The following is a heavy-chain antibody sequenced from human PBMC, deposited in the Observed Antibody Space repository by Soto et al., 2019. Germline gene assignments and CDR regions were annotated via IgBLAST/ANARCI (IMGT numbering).Heavy chain of an antibody. D-gene: IGHD3-3*01. V-gene: IGHV3-49*04. Sequence: GGSLRLSCTTSGVKIGDYALNWVRHAPGKGLEWVGFMSSKVYGGATEFAASVEGRFRMSIDDFRGIAYLEMNSLKTEDTGVYYCSRILGDGYKYGPSDYWGQGTLVTVSS. CDR3: SRILGDGYKYGPSDY. CDR1: GVKIGDYA. CDR2: MSSKVYGGAT. J-gene: IGHJ4*02.